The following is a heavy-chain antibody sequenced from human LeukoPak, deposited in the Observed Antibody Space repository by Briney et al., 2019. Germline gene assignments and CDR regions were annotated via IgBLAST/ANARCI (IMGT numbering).Heavy chain of an antibody. CDR3: AAGGYGLDY. V-gene: IGHV4-61*01. CDR2: IFNSGST. CDR1: GASVSSGLYY. J-gene: IGHJ4*02. Sequence: PSETLSLTCTVSGASVSSGLYYWSCIRQPPGKGLEWIAYIFNSGSTNYNPSLKSRFTISVDTSKNQFSLRLSSVTAADTAVYYCAAGGYGLDYWGQGTLVTVSS. D-gene: IGHD5-18*01.